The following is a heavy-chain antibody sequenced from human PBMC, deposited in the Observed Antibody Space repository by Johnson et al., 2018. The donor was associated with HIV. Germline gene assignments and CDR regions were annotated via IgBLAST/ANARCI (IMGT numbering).Heavy chain of an antibody. CDR2: INWNGGST. D-gene: IGHD1-26*01. CDR1: GFTFDDYG. J-gene: IGHJ3*02. CDR3: GKDQEWGLIRGAFDI. V-gene: IGHV3-20*04. Sequence: EVQLVESGGGLVQPGRSLRLSCAASGFTFDDYGMSWVRQAPGKGLEWVSGINWNGGSTGYADSVKGRFTISRDNAKNSLYLQMNSLRAEDTALYYCGKDQEWGLIRGAFDIWGQGTMVTGSS.